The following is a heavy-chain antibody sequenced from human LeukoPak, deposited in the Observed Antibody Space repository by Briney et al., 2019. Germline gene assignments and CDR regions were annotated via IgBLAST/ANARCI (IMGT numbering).Heavy chain of an antibody. Sequence: SETLSLTCAVYGGAFSGYYWSWIRQPPGKGLEWIGEINHSGSTNYNPSLKSRVTISVDTSKNQFSLKLSSVTAADTAVYYCARVGYYDSSGSNGDDWGQGTLVTVSS. CDR3: ARVGYYDSSGSNGDD. CDR2: INHSGST. CDR1: GGAFSGYY. D-gene: IGHD3-22*01. J-gene: IGHJ4*01. V-gene: IGHV4-34*01.